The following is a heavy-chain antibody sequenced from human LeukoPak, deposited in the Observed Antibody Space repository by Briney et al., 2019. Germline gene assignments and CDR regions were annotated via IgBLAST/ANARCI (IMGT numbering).Heavy chain of an antibody. CDR1: GYTFTSYG. V-gene: IGHV1-18*01. Sequence: ASAKVSCKASGYTFTSYGISWVRQAPGQGLEWMGWISAYNGNTNYAQKLQGRVTMTTDTSTSTAYMELRSLRSDDTAVYYCARVRDDYGDYEGYFDYWGQGTLVTVSS. CDR3: ARVRDDYGDYEGYFDY. J-gene: IGHJ4*02. CDR2: ISAYNGNT. D-gene: IGHD4-17*01.